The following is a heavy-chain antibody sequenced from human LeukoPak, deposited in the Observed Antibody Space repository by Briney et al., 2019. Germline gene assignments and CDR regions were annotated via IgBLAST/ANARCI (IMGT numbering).Heavy chain of an antibody. D-gene: IGHD3-10*01. V-gene: IGHV4-38-2*02. Sequence: SETLSLTCTVSGYSISSGYYWGWIRQPPGKGLEWIGSIYHSGSTYYNPSLKSRVTISVDTSKNQFSLKLSSVTAADTAVYYCARAHYYGSGSYYTDNWFDPWGQGTLVTVSS. CDR2: IYHSGST. CDR1: GYSISSGYY. CDR3: ARAHYYGSGSYYTDNWFDP. J-gene: IGHJ5*02.